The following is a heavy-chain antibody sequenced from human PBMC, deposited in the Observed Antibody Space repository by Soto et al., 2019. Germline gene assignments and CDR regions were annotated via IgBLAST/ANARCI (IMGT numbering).Heavy chain of an antibody. Sequence: PGESLKISCKGSGYSFTSYWIGWVRQMPGKGLEWMGIIYPGDSDTRYSPSFQGQVTISADKSIGTAYLQWSSLKASDTAIYYCARTAAAGKYYYGVDVWGQGTTVTVSS. V-gene: IGHV5-51*01. CDR1: GYSFTSYW. CDR3: ARTAAAGKYYYGVDV. D-gene: IGHD6-13*01. CDR2: IYPGDSDT. J-gene: IGHJ6*02.